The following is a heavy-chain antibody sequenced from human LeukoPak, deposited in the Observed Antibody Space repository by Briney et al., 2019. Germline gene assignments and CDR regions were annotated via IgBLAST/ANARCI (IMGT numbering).Heavy chain of an antibody. J-gene: IGHJ4*02. CDR3: ARDREDCSSTSCYHRYDY. D-gene: IGHD2-2*01. CDR2: ISAYNGNT. Sequence: GASVKVSCKASGYTFTGYYMHWVRQAPGQGLEWMGWISAYNGNTNYAQKLQGRVTMTTDTSTSTAYMELRSLRSDDTAVYYCARDREDCSSTSCYHRYDYWGQGTLVTVSS. V-gene: IGHV1-18*04. CDR1: GYTFTGYY.